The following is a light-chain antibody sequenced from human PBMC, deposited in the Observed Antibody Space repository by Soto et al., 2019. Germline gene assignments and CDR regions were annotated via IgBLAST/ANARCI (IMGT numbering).Light chain of an antibody. CDR2: EGS. Sequence: QSALTQPASVSGSPGQSITISCTGTSSDVGSYNLVSWYQQHPGKAPKLMIYEGSKRPSGVSNRFSGSKSGNTASLTISGLQAEXEADYYCCSYAGSSPYVFGTGTKLTV. CDR1: SSDVGSYNL. CDR3: CSYAGSSPYV. J-gene: IGLJ1*01. V-gene: IGLV2-23*01.